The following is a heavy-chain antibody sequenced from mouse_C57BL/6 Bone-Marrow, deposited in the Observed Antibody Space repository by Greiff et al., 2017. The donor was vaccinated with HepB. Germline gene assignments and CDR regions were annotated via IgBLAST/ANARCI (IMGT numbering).Heavy chain of an antibody. CDR3: ARSAPLYYSNPYYAIDY. CDR1: GYTFTSYW. CDR2: IDPSDSYT. D-gene: IGHD2-5*01. Sequence: QVQLQQPGAELVKPGASVKLSCKASGYTFTSYWMQRVKQRPGQGLEWIGEIDPSDSYTNYNQKFKGKATLTVDTSSSTAYMQLSSLTSEDSAVYYCARSAPLYYSNPYYAIDYWGQGTSVTVSS. J-gene: IGHJ4*01. V-gene: IGHV1-50*01.